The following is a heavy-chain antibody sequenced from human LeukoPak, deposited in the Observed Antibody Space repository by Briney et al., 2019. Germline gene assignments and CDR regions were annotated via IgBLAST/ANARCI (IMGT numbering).Heavy chain of an antibody. V-gene: IGHV3-30*03. Sequence: GGSLRLSCAASGFTFSSYGMHWVRQAPGKGLEWVAVISYDGSNKYYADSVKGRFTISRDNSKNTLYLQMGSLIAEDMAVYYCARRFAAQLAFVDVWGKGTTVTISS. CDR3: ARRFAAQLAFVDV. J-gene: IGHJ6*04. CDR1: GFTFSSYG. D-gene: IGHD3-3*02. CDR2: ISYDGSNK.